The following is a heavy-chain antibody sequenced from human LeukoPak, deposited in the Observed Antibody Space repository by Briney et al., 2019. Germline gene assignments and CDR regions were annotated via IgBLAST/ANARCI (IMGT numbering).Heavy chain of an antibody. V-gene: IGHV4-59*08. CDR1: GGSISNYY. Sequence: SETLSLTCTVSGGSISNYYWNWIRQSPGKGLEWIGYIYYTGSPNYNPSLKSRVTISVDTSKNQFSLKLSSVTVADTAVYYCARRGYSYGPYYFDSWGQGTLVTVSS. D-gene: IGHD5-18*01. CDR2: IYYTGSP. CDR3: ARRGYSYGPYYFDS. J-gene: IGHJ4*02.